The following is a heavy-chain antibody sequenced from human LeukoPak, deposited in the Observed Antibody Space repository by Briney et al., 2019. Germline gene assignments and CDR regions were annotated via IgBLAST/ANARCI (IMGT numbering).Heavy chain of an antibody. Sequence: PGGSLRLSCTASGFTFSNYAIHWVRQAAGKGLEYVSAISSNGDSIYHAYSVKGRFPISTYNSDNTLYLQMNSLRAEHTAVYYCPRYSSGYPQSFDYWGQGTLVTVSS. J-gene: IGHJ4*02. CDR3: PRYSSGYPQSFDY. D-gene: IGHD3-22*01. CDR1: GFTFSNYA. V-gene: IGHV3-64*04. CDR2: ISSNGDSI.